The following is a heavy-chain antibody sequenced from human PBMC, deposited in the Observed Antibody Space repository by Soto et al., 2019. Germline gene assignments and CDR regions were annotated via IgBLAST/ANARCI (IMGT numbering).Heavy chain of an antibody. V-gene: IGHV4-30-4*01. CDR2: RYYSGNT. D-gene: IGHD3-22*01. CDR1: GVSITSGSYY. J-gene: IGHJ4*02. CDR3: ARGGYDTSGQTFIGWGPAC. Sequence: HVQLQESGPGPVTPSQTLSLSCTVSGVSITSGSYYWTWVRQSPGKVLEWIGYRYYSGNTYYNPSLNGRATISVDTSNNQFSLKLTSVTAADTAVYYCARGGYDTSGQTFIGWGPACWGQGTLVTVSS.